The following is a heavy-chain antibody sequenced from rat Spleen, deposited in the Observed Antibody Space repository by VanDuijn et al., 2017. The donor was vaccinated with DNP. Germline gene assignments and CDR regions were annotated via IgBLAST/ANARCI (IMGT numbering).Heavy chain of an antibody. Sequence: EVQLVESGGGLVQPGRSLKLSCVASGFTFNYYWMTWIRQAPGKGLEWLASITNTGGSTYYPDSVKGRFTISRDNAKSTLFLQMDSLRSEDTATYYCTTDSENSNYGFAYWGQGTLVTVSS. V-gene: IGHV5-31*01. J-gene: IGHJ3*01. D-gene: IGHD1-10*01. CDR3: TTDSENSNYGFAY. CDR2: ITNTGGST. CDR1: GFTFNYYW.